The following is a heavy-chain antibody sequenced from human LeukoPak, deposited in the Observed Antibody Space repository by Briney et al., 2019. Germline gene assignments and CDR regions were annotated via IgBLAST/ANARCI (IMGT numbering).Heavy chain of an antibody. CDR2: IYPGVSDT. J-gene: IGHJ5*02. CDR3: AKSPSGFTYGRNWLDP. Sequence: PGESLKISCKGSGYSFSSYWIAWVRQLPGKGLEWMGIIYPGVSDTTYSPSFEGQVTISADKSISTAYLQWRSLKASDTAMYYCAKSPSGFTYGRNWLDPWGQGTLVTVSS. D-gene: IGHD3-10*01. V-gene: IGHV5-51*01. CDR1: GYSFSSYW.